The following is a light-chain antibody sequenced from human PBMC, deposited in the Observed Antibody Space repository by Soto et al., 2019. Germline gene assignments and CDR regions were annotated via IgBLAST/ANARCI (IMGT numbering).Light chain of an antibody. Sequence: QSALTQPPSASGFPGQSVTISCTGTSSDVGGYNFVSWYQQHPGKAPKLMIYDVTERPSGVPDRFSGSKSGNTASLTVSGLQGEDEADYYCTSYAGSNIPVLFGGGTKVTVL. CDR2: DVT. CDR3: TSYAGSNIPVL. J-gene: IGLJ2*01. CDR1: SSDVGGYNF. V-gene: IGLV2-8*01.